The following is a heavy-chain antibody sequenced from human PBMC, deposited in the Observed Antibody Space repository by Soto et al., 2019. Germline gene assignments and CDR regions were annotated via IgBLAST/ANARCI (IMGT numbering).Heavy chain of an antibody. D-gene: IGHD3-10*01. Sequence: GGSLRLSCAASGFTVSSNYMSWVRQAPGKGLEWVSVIYSGGSTYYADSVKGRFTISRHNSKNTLYLQMNSLRAEDTAVYYCSRSSFYYYGSGSYYNPPGLDYWGQGTLVTVSS. CDR1: GFTVSSNY. V-gene: IGHV3-53*04. CDR3: SRSSFYYYGSGSYYNPPGLDY. J-gene: IGHJ4*02. CDR2: IYSGGST.